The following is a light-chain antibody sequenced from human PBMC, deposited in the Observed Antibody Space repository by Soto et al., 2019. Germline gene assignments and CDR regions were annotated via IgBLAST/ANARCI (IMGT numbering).Light chain of an antibody. J-gene: IGKJ2*01. Sequence: EILMTQSPATLSVSPGERATLHCRASQSVSSNLGWYQHKPGQAPRLLIYGASTRATGIPARFSGSGSGTDFTLTISGLQSEDFAVYYCQQYNDWPPGYTFGQGTKVDIK. CDR3: QQYNDWPPGYT. CDR1: QSVSSN. V-gene: IGKV3-15*01. CDR2: GAS.